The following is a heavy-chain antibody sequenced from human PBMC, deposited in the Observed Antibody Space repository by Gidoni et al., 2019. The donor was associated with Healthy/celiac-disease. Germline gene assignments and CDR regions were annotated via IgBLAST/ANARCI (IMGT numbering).Heavy chain of an antibody. D-gene: IGHD3-10*01. J-gene: IGHJ6*02. CDR2: ISGSGGST. V-gene: IGHV3-23*01. Sequence: EVQLLESGGGLVQPGGSLRLSCAASGFTFSSYAMSWVRQAPGKGLEGVSAISGSGGSTYYADSVKGRFTISRDNSKNTLYLQMNSLRAEDTAVYYCAKDLNPLLWFGESYYYYGMDVWGQGTTVTVSS. CDR1: GFTFSSYA. CDR3: AKDLNPLLWFGESYYYYGMDV.